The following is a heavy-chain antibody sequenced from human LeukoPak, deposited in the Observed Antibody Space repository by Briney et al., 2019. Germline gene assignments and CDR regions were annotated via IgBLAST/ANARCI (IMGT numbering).Heavy chain of an antibody. CDR2: IGSSASFI. CDR1: GFTFSDYY. CDR3: AKVIAARPDGHDY. D-gene: IGHD6-6*01. V-gene: IGHV3-11*01. J-gene: IGHJ4*02. Sequence: GGSLRLSCTASGFTFSDYYMSWIRQAPGKGLEWVSYIGSSASFIYYADSVKGRFTISRDNSKNTLYLQMNSLRAEDTAVYYCAKVIAARPDGHDYWGQGTLVTVSS.